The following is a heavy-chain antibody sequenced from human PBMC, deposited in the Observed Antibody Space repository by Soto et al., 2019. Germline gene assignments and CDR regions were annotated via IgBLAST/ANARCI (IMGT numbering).Heavy chain of an antibody. J-gene: IGHJ4*02. D-gene: IGHD6-13*01. CDR3: ARCGATQREGSSWYRY. CDR1: GGRLSVSY. CDR2: INHSGST. V-gene: IGHV4-34*08. Sequence: KPSDTPALTCAVCGGRLSVSYGSWIRQPPGKGLEWIGEINHSGSTNYNPSLKSRVTISVDTSKNQFSLKLSSVTAADTAVYYCARCGATQREGSSWYRYWGQGTLVTVSS.